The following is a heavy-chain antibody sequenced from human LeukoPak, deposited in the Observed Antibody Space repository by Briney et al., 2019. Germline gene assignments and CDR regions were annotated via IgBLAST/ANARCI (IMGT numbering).Heavy chain of an antibody. V-gene: IGHV4-61*02. CDR1: GGSISSGSYY. Sequence: SETLSLTCTVSGGSISSGSYYWSWIRQPAGKGLEWIGRIYTSGSTNYNPSLKSRVTISVDTSKNQFSLKLSSVTAAGTAVYYCASEQRRGSYSSSWFDAFDIWGQGTMVTVPS. J-gene: IGHJ3*02. D-gene: IGHD6-13*01. CDR2: IYTSGST. CDR3: ASEQRRGSYSSSWFDAFDI.